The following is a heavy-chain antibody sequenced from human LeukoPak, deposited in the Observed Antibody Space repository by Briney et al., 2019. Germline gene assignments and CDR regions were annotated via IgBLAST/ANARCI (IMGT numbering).Heavy chain of an antibody. J-gene: IGHJ4*02. CDR1: GGSFSGYY. CDR2: INHSGST. V-gene: IGHV4-34*01. CDR3: ARRRYGGNSGFLTG. D-gene: IGHD4-23*01. Sequence: SETLSLTCAVYGGSFSGYYWSWIRQPPGKGLEWIGEINHSGSTNYNPSLKSRVTISVDTSKNQFSLKLSSATAADTAVYYCARRRYGGNSGFLTGWGQGTLVTVPS.